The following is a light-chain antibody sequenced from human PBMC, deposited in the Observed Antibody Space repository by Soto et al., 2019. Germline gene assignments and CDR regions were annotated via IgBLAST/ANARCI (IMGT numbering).Light chain of an antibody. Sequence: EIVLTQSPGTLSLSPGERATLSCRASQSVNSAYLAWYQQKPGQAHRLLIYGASNRAAGIPDRFSGSGSGTDFPRTITILEPDDIAVYYWQQYADSPPRLIFGGGNKVEIK. J-gene: IGKJ4*01. V-gene: IGKV3-20*01. CDR3: QQYADSPPRLI. CDR1: QSVNSAY. CDR2: GAS.